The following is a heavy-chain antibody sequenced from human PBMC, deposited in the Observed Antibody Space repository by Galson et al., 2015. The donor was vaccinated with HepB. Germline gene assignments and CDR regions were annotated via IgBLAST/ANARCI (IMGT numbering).Heavy chain of an antibody. V-gene: IGHV1-18*04. Sequence: SVKVSCKASGYTFTSYGISWVRQAPGQGLEWMGWISAYNGNTNYAQKLQGRVTMTTDTSTSTAYMELRSLRSDDTAVYYCARDLLLGYTYYYGSGGGYWGQGTLVTVSS. CDR3: ARDLLLGYTYYYGSGGGY. CDR2: ISAYNGNT. CDR1: GYTFTSYG. J-gene: IGHJ4*02. D-gene: IGHD3-10*01.